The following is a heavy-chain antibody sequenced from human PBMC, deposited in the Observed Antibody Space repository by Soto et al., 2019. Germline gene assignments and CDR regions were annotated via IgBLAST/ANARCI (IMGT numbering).Heavy chain of an antibody. CDR3: TTGHHIVVVPTYYYYYGMDV. Sequence: EVQLVESGGGLVKPGGSLRLSCAASGFTFSNAWMNWVRQAPGKGLEWVGRIKSKTDGGTTDYAAPVKGRFTISRDDSKNTLYLQMNSLKTEDTAVYYCTTGHHIVVVPTYYYYYGMDVWGQGTTVTVSS. V-gene: IGHV3-15*07. CDR1: GFTFSNAW. J-gene: IGHJ6*02. D-gene: IGHD2-21*01. CDR2: IKSKTDGGTT.